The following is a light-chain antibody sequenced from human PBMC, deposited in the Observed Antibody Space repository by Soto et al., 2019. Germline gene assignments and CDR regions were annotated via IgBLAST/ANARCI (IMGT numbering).Light chain of an antibody. J-gene: IGKJ1*01. Sequence: IVLIQSPATLSVSPGERATLSCRASQKISNYLIWYQQKPGQAPRLLIYDVSNRATDIPARFSGSGSGTDFTLTISSLEPEDLAVYYCQQRSNWPRTFGQGTKVDIK. CDR3: QQRSNWPRT. CDR2: DVS. V-gene: IGKV3-11*01. CDR1: QKISNY.